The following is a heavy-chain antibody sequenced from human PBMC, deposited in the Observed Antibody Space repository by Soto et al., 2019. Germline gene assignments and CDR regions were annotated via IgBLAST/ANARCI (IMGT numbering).Heavy chain of an antibody. CDR2: INHSGST. V-gene: IGHV4-34*01. CDR3: ARGRLSSQKLGNYYYYGMDV. CDR1: GGSFSGYY. Sequence: QVQLQQWGAGLLKPSETLSLTCAVYGGSFSGYYWSWIRQPPGKGLEWIGEINHSGSTNYNPSLKSRVTISVDTSKNQFSLKLSSVTAADTAVYYCARGRLSSQKLGNYYYYGMDVWGQGTTVTVSS. J-gene: IGHJ6*02. D-gene: IGHD3-10*01.